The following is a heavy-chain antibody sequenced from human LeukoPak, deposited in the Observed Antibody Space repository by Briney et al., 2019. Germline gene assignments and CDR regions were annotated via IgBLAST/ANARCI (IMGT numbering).Heavy chain of an antibody. D-gene: IGHD6-25*01. CDR3: ARAALGSKFAFDI. CDR1: GYTFTNYG. Sequence: ASVKVSCKASGYTFTNYGISWVRQAPGQGLEWMGWISAYNGDTNYVQNFQGRVTMTTDTSTSTAYMELRSLRSDDTAVYYCARAALGSKFAFDIWGQGTMVTVSS. CDR2: ISAYNGDT. J-gene: IGHJ3*02. V-gene: IGHV1-18*01.